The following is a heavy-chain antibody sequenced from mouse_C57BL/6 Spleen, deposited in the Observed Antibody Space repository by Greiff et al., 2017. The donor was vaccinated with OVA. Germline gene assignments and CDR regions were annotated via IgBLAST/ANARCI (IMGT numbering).Heavy chain of an antibody. J-gene: IGHJ2*01. CDR1: GYTFTSYW. CDR3: ARGEGNYSLDY. V-gene: IGHV1-50*01. D-gene: IGHD2-1*01. Sequence: QVQLKQPGAELVKPGASVKLSCKASGYTFTSYWMQWVKQRPGQGLEWIGEIDPSDSYTNYNQKFKGKATLTVDTSSSTAYMQLSSLTSADSAVYYCARGEGNYSLDYWGQGTTLTVSS. CDR2: IDPSDSYT.